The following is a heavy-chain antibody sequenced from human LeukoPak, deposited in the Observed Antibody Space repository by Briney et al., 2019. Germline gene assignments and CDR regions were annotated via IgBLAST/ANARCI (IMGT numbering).Heavy chain of an antibody. J-gene: IGHJ6*02. CDR1: GGSISSGGHY. CDR3: ARDEAIFGAGYYYGMDV. D-gene: IGHD3-3*01. V-gene: IGHV4-31*03. Sequence: PSETLSLTCTASGGSISSGGHYWSWIRQHLGKGLEWIGYINYSGSTYYNPSLKSRVTISVDTSQNQFSLKLSSVTAADTAVYYCARDEAIFGAGYYYGMDVWGQGTTVTVS. CDR2: INYSGST.